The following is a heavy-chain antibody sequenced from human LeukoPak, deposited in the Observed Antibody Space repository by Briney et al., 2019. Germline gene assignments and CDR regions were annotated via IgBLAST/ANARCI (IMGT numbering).Heavy chain of an antibody. CDR1: GFTFSSYA. J-gene: IGHJ4*02. CDR2: ISYDGSNK. D-gene: IGHD6-13*01. CDR3: ARPLWESIAAAGTYFDY. V-gene: IGHV3-30-3*01. Sequence: GRSLRLSCAASGFTFSSYAMHWVRQAPGKGLVWVAVISYDGSNKYYADSVKGRFTISRDNSKNTLYLQMNSLRAEDTAVYYCARPLWESIAAAGTYFDYWGQGTLVTVSS.